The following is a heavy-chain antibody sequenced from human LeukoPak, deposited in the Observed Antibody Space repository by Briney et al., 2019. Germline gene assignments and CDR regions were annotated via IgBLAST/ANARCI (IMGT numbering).Heavy chain of an antibody. CDR3: TRYCSGGSCYFDY. D-gene: IGHD2-15*01. V-gene: IGHV3-73*01. J-gene: IGHJ4*02. Sequence: PGGSLTLSCAGSGLTLSGSDMHWVRQASRKGLELVGRIRNKANNYVPTYAASVKGRFSISKDDSKNRAYLQLNRLKTEDTAGYYCTRYCSGGSCYFDYWGQGTLVTVSS. CDR2: IRNKANNYVP. CDR1: GLTLSGSD.